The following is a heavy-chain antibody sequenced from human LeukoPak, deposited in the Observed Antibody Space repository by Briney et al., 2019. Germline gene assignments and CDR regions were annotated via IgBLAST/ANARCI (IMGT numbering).Heavy chain of an antibody. CDR2: INHSGST. J-gene: IGHJ4*02. D-gene: IGHD5-24*01. Sequence: PSETLSLTCAVYGGSFSGYYWSWIRQPPGKGLEWIGEINHSGSTNYNPSLKSRVTISVDTSKNQFSLKLSSVTAADTAVYYCARVSRRTDGYKSDYWGQGTLVTVSS. CDR1: GGSFSGYY. V-gene: IGHV4-34*01. CDR3: ARVSRRTDGYKSDY.